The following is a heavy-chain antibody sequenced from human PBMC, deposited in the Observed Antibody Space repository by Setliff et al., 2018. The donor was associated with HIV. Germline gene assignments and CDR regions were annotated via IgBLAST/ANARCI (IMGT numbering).Heavy chain of an antibody. D-gene: IGHD3-10*01. CDR1: GHTFTNYD. CDR2: MNPNSGVS. Sequence: ASVKVSCKPSGHTFTNYDIHWMRRAPGQGLEWMGWMNPNSGVSGYALKFHDRVTMTRDTSITTAYMELSSLTSEDKAVYYCARGKGVGGVIITGGLDGWGQGTTVTVSS. CDR3: ARGKGVGGVIITGGLDG. V-gene: IGHV1-8*01. J-gene: IGHJ6*02.